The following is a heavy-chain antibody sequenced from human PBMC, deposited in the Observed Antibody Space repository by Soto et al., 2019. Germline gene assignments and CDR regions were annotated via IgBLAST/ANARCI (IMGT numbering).Heavy chain of an antibody. Sequence: PSETLSLTCTVSGGSVSNYYWSWIRQPPGKGLEWIGHIFFGGNTRNNPSLESRATISSDTPKNKFSLRLKSVTAADTAIYYCARRSAMSTFGGVSAWGPGTLVTVSS. CDR3: ARRSAMSTFGGVSA. J-gene: IGHJ4*02. D-gene: IGHD3-16*01. CDR1: GGSVSNYY. CDR2: IFFGGNT. V-gene: IGHV4-59*02.